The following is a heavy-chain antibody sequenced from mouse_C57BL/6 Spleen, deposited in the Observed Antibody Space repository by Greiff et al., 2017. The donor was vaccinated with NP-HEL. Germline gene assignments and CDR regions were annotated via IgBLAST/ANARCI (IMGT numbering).Heavy chain of an antibody. V-gene: IGHV8-12*01. D-gene: IGHD2-3*01. CDR2: IYWDDDK. J-gene: IGHJ2*01. CDR1: GFSLSTSGMG. Sequence: QVTLKESGPGILQSSQTLSLTCSFSGFSLSTSGMGVSWIRQPSGKGLEWLAHIYWDDDKRYNPSLKSRLTISKDTSRNQVFLKITSVDTADTATYYCARRDDGYYVAWGQGTTLTVSS. CDR3: ARRDDGYYVA.